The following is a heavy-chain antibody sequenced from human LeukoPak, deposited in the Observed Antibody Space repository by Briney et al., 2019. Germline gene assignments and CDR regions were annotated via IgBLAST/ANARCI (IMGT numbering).Heavy chain of an antibody. CDR3: AKTVVVITFRFDS. J-gene: IGHJ4*02. CDR1: GFTFSIYT. V-gene: IGHV3-23*01. D-gene: IGHD2-21*01. Sequence: PGGSLRLSCVASGFTFSIYTMSWVRQAPGKGLEWVSAISGSGGSTYYADSVKGRFTISRDNSKNTLDLQMNSLRAEDTAIYYCAKTVVVITFRFDSWGQGSLVTVSS. CDR2: ISGSGGST.